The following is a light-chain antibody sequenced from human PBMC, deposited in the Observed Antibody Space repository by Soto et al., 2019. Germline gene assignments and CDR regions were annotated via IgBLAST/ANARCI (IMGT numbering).Light chain of an antibody. CDR3: ATWDDRLTAWV. CDR2: YND. V-gene: IGLV1-36*01. CDR1: NSNIGSNA. J-gene: IGLJ3*02. Sequence: QSVLTQSPSVSGAPRQSVNISCSGNNSNIGSNAVHWYQQLRGKAPKLLMYYNDMLPSGVSDRFSGSKSGTSASLAISGLQSEDEGDYYCATWDDRLTAWVFGGGTQLSV.